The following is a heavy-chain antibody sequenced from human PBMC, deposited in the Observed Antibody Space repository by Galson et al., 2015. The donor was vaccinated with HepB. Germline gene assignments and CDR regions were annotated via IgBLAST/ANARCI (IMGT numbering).Heavy chain of an antibody. J-gene: IGHJ3*02. D-gene: IGHD2-2*01. CDR3: ARDREIVVVPAAIGAFDI. CDR1: GGTFSSYA. CDR2: IIPIFGTA. Sequence: SVKVSCKASGGTFSSYAISWVRQAPGQGLEWMGGIIPIFGTANYAQKFQGRVTITADESTSTAYMELSSLRSEDTAVYYCARDREIVVVPAAIGAFDIWGQGTMVTVSS. V-gene: IGHV1-69*13.